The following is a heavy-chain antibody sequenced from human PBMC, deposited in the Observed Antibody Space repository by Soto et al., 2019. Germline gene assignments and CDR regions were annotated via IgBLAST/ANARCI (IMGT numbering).Heavy chain of an antibody. Sequence: RASVKVSCKASGFSFTGYYIRWLRQAPGQGLEWMGWINAHSGGTEYAQKFQGRVTLTRDTSIATAYLTLTSLTSDDTALYYCAKDLTRQLAYWLDPWGQGTQVTVSS. CDR1: GFSFTGYY. V-gene: IGHV1-2*02. CDR3: AKDLTRQLAYWLDP. D-gene: IGHD6-6*01. CDR2: INAHSGGT. J-gene: IGHJ5*02.